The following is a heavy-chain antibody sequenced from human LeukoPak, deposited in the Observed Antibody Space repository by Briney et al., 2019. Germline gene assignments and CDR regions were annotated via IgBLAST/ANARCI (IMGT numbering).Heavy chain of an antibody. D-gene: IGHD6-19*01. CDR3: AKGMGYSSGWRTYFDY. J-gene: IGHJ4*02. Sequence: GGSLRLSCAASGFTFSSYAMSWVRQAPGKGLEWVSAISGSGGSTYYADSVKGRFTISRDNSKNTLYLQMNSLRAEDTAVYYCAKGMGYSSGWRTYFDYWGQGNRDTVSS. CDR2: ISGSGGST. V-gene: IGHV3-23*01. CDR1: GFTFSSYA.